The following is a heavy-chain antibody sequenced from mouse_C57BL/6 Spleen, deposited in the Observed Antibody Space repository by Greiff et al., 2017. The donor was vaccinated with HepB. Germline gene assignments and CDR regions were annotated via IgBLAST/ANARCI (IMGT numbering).Heavy chain of an antibody. CDR1: GFTFSSYG. Sequence: EVQLQQSGGDLVKPGGSLKLSCAASGFTFSSYGMSWVRQTPDKRLEWVATISSGGSYTYYPDSVKGRFTISRDNAKNTLYLQMSSLKSEDTAMYYCARDGGGDYWGQGTTLTVSS. CDR3: ARDGGGDY. V-gene: IGHV5-6*01. CDR2: ISSGGSYT. D-gene: IGHD1-2*01. J-gene: IGHJ2*01.